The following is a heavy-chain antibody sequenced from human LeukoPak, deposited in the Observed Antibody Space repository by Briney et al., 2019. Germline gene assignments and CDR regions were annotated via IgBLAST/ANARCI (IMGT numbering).Heavy chain of an antibody. CDR3: ARRGYSYGNWFDP. CDR1: GYTFTSDY. D-gene: IGHD5-18*01. Sequence: ASLKVSCKASGYTFTSDYMHWVRQAPGQGLEWMAIINPSGGSTSYAQTVQGRVTITRDTATSTLYMELSRMRHEDRGVYCCARRGYSYGNWFDPWGQGTLVSVSS. V-gene: IGHV1-46*01. CDR2: INPSGGST. J-gene: IGHJ5*02.